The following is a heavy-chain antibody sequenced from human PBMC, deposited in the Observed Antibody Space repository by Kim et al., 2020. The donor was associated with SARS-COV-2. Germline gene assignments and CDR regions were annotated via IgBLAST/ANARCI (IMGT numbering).Heavy chain of an antibody. CDR2: IYSGGST. J-gene: IGHJ4*02. Sequence: GGSLRLSCAASGFTVSSNYMSWVRQAPGKGLEWVSVIYSGGSTYYADSVKGRFTISRDNSTNTLYLQMNSLRAEDTAVYYCASEGYDSIGFDYWGQGTLVTVSS. CDR3: ASEGYDSIGFDY. CDR1: GFTVSSNY. D-gene: IGHD3-22*01. V-gene: IGHV3-53*01.